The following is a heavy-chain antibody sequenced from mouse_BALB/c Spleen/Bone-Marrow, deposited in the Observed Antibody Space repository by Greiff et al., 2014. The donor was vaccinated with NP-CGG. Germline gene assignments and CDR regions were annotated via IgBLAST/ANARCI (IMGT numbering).Heavy chain of an antibody. Sequence: QVQLKESRPGLVAPSQSLSITCTVSGFSLTSYGVHWVRQPPGKGLEWLGVIWADGSTNYNSALMSRLSISKDNSKSQVFLKMNSLQTDDTAMYYCSRITTATGAMDYWGQGTSVTVSS. CDR1: GFSLTSYG. CDR3: SRITTATGAMDY. CDR2: IWADGST. D-gene: IGHD1-2*01. V-gene: IGHV2-9*02. J-gene: IGHJ4*01.